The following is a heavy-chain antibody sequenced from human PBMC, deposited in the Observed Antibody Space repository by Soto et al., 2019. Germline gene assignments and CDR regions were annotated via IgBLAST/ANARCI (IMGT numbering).Heavy chain of an antibody. CDR2: ISYDGSNS. Sequence: VAVISYDGSNSYYADSVKGRFTISRDNSNNALYLQVSSLRPEDTAVYFCAKDHRNGGSRIDYWGQGTLVTVSS. J-gene: IGHJ4*02. V-gene: IGHV3-30*18. D-gene: IGHD2-15*01. CDR3: AKDHRNGGSRIDY.